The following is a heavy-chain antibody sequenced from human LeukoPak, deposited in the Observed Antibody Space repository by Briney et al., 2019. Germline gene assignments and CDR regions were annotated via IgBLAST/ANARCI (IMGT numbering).Heavy chain of an antibody. J-gene: IGHJ5*02. V-gene: IGHV4-34*01. Sequence: SETLSLTCAVYGGSFRGYYWSWIRQPPGKGLEWIGEINHSGSTNYNPSLKSRVTISVDTSKNQFSLKLSSVTAADTAVYYCARGDYSPSPFDPWGQGTLVTVSS. D-gene: IGHD2-15*01. CDR3: ARGDYSPSPFDP. CDR2: INHSGST. CDR1: GGSFRGYY.